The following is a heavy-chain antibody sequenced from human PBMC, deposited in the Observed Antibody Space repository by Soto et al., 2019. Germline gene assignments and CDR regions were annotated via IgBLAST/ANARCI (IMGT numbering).Heavy chain of an antibody. J-gene: IGHJ5*02. CDR1: GFTVSSSY. V-gene: IGHV3-66*04. CDR3: ARHPERIAEIGWFDP. CDR2: IYSGGST. D-gene: IGHD6-13*01. Sequence: GGSLRLSCAASGFTVSSSYMSWVRQAPGKGLEWVSVIYSGGSTYYADSVKGRFTISRDNAKNSLYLQMNSLRAEDTAVYYCARHPERIAEIGWFDPWGQGTLVTVSS.